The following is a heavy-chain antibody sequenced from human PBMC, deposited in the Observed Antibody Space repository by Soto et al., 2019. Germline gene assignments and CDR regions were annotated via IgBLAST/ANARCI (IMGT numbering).Heavy chain of an antibody. V-gene: IGHV3-23*01. CDR3: AKDRPPLSTVTTVGFDY. CDR1: GFTFSSYA. D-gene: IGHD4-17*01. CDR2: ISGSGGST. J-gene: IGHJ4*02. Sequence: GGSLRLSCAASGFTFSSYAMSWVRQAPGKGLEWVSAISGSGGSTYYADSVKGRFTISRDNSKNTLYLQMNSLRAEDTAVYYCAKDRPPLSTVTTVGFDYWGQGTLVTVSS.